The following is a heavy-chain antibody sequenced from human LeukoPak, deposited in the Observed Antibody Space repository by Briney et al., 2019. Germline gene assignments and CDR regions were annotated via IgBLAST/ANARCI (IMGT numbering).Heavy chain of an antibody. CDR2: ISAYNGNT. CDR3: ARVWGYYYDSSGYSDFDY. Sequence: GASVKVSCKASGYTFTTYGITWVRQAPGQGLEWMGWISAYNGNTNYAQKFQGRVTMTIDTSTSTAYMELRSLKSDDTAVYYCARVWGYYYDSSGYSDFDYWGQGTLVTVPS. D-gene: IGHD3-22*01. J-gene: IGHJ4*02. CDR1: GYTFTTYG. V-gene: IGHV1-18*01.